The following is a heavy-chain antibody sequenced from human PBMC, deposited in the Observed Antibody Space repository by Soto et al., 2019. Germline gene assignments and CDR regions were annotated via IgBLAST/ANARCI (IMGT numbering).Heavy chain of an antibody. CDR2: INHSGST. CDR1: GGSFSGHY. Sequence: SDTLSLTCAVYGGSFSGHYWSWIRQPPGKGLEWIGEINHSGSTNYNPSLKSRVTISVDTSKNQFSLKLSSVTAADTAVYYCARVGRTMVRGVILGYFDYWGQGTLVTVSS. V-gene: IGHV4-34*01. D-gene: IGHD3-10*01. CDR3: ARVGRTMVRGVILGYFDY. J-gene: IGHJ4*02.